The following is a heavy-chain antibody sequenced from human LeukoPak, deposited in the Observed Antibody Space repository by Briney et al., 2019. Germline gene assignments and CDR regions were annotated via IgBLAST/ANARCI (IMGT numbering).Heavy chain of an antibody. V-gene: IGHV1-18*01. CDR2: ISAYNGNT. D-gene: IGHD3-3*01. J-gene: IGHJ5*02. CDR1: GYTFTSYG. CDR3: ARDRSTYYDFWSGYYRPENWFDP. Sequence: ASVKVSCKASGYTFTSYGISWVRQAPGQGLEWMGWISAYNGNTNYAQKLQGRVTMTTDTSTSTAYMELRSLRSDDTAVYYCARDRSTYYDFWSGYYRPENWFDPWGRGTLVTVSS.